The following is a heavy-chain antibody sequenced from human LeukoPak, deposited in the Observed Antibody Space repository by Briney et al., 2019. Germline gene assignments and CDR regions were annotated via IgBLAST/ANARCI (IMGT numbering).Heavy chain of an antibody. J-gene: IGHJ4*02. Sequence: PSETLSLTCAVSGDSIGSNKWWTWVRQPPGKGLEWIGEIHHSGRLNYSPSLKSRVTISVDKSKNHFSLNLNSITLADTAIYYCARGGDWKFDYWGQGALVTVSS. D-gene: IGHD1-1*01. CDR2: IHHSGRL. CDR1: GDSIGSNKW. V-gene: IGHV4-4*02. CDR3: ARGGDWKFDY.